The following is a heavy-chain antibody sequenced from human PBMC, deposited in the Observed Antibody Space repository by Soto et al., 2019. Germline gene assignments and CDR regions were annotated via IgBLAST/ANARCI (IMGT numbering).Heavy chain of an antibody. V-gene: IGHV3-49*04. D-gene: IGHD2-2*01. J-gene: IGHJ4*02. Sequence: PGGSLRLSCAASGFTFGDYALSWVRQGPGKGLEWVGFIRSKRYGGTPEYAASVKGRFSISRDDSGNIAYLQMNSLRTEDTAVYFCTRLPRHPRPAFDYWGRGTQVTVSS. CDR1: GFTFGDYA. CDR3: TRLPRHPRPAFDY. CDR2: IRSKRYGGTP.